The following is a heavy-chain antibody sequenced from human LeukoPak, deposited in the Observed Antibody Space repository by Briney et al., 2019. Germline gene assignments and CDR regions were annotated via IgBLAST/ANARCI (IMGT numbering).Heavy chain of an antibody. CDR1: GYTFTSYD. CDR3: ARSSIIAAAGPYYFDY. V-gene: IGHV1-8*03. D-gene: IGHD6-13*01. CDR2: MNPNSGNT. J-gene: IGHJ4*02. Sequence: ASVKVSCKASGYTFTSYDINWVRQATGQGLEWMGWMNPNSGNTGYAQKFQGRVTITRHTSISTAYMELSSLRSEDTAVYYCARSSIIAAAGPYYFDYWGQGTLVTVSS.